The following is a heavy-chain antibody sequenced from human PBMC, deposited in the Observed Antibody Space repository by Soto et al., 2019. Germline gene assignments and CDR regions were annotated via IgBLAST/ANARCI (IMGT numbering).Heavy chain of an antibody. V-gene: IGHV3-30*18. Sequence: PGGSLRLSCAASGFTFSSYGMHWVRQAPGKGLEWVAVISYDGSNKYYADSVKGRFTISRDNSKNTLYLQMNSLRAEDTAVYYCAKVEYSKVPTGNYDYWGQGTLVTVSS. CDR3: AKVEYSKVPTGNYDY. D-gene: IGHD6-6*01. J-gene: IGHJ4*02. CDR2: ISYDGSNK. CDR1: GFTFSSYG.